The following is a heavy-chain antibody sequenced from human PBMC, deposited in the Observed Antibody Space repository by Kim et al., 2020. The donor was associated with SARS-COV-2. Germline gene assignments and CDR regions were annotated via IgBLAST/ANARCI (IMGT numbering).Heavy chain of an antibody. CDR2: LDGSGSNT. Sequence: GGSLRLSCAASGFIFSSYAMTWVRQTPGKGLEWVSTLDGSGSNTYHTDSVKGRFTILRDNSKNMLFLQMNSLRAEDTAVYYCAKERSPGVGVLFDYWGQGTLVTVSS. V-gene: IGHV3-23*01. D-gene: IGHD3-22*01. J-gene: IGHJ4*02. CDR1: GFIFSSYA. CDR3: AKERSPGVGVLFDY.